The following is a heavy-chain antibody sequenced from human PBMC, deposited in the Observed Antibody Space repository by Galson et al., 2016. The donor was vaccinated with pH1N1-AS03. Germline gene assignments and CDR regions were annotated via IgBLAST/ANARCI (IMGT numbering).Heavy chain of an antibody. D-gene: IGHD3-10*02. CDR1: GFDFSRSP. Sequence: SLRLSCATSGFDFSRSPMHWVRQAPGKGLEWVSVISFESSNKRYADSVEGRLVISRDNSNNMVYLQMNSLRSEDTAFYYCARGRVFDDSYYGLDVWGQGTTVIVSS. CDR2: ISFESSNK. CDR3: ARGRVFDDSYYGLDV. J-gene: IGHJ6*02. V-gene: IGHV3-30*09.